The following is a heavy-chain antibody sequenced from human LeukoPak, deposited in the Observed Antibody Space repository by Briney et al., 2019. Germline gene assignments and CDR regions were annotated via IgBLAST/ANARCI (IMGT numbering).Heavy chain of an antibody. D-gene: IGHD3-16*01. Sequence: SETLSLTCAVYGGSFSGYYWSWIRQPPGKGLEWIGEINHSGSTNYSPSLKSRVTISVDTSKNQFSLKLSSVTAADTAVYYCARDPGGPWGYYFDYWGQGTLVTVSS. CDR3: ARDPGGPWGYYFDY. CDR2: INHSGST. V-gene: IGHV4-34*01. CDR1: GGSFSGYY. J-gene: IGHJ4*02.